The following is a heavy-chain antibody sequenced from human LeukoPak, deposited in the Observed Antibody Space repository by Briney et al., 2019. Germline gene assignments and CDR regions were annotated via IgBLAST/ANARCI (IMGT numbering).Heavy chain of an antibody. CDR1: GFTFSTYW. V-gene: IGHV3-74*01. D-gene: IGHD5-12*01. J-gene: IGHJ4*02. Sequence: PGGSLRLSCAGSGFTFSTYWMHWVRQAPGGGLVWVSGINTDGSTTSYADSVKGRFSISRDNAKNTVYLQMSSLRAEDTAVYYCAKESGYDVDPEYWGQGALVTVSS. CDR3: AKESGYDVDPEY. CDR2: INTDGSTT.